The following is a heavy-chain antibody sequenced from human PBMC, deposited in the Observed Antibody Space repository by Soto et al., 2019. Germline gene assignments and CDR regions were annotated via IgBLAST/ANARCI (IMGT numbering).Heavy chain of an antibody. CDR2: ITHSGST. CDR3: ARGLSGVRY. D-gene: IGHD3-10*01. Sequence: PSETMSLTCAVYGGSFSDYYWSWIRQPPGKGLEWIGEITHSGSTNYNPSLKSRVTISVDTSKNQFSLKLSSVTAADTAVYYCARGLSGVRYWGQGTLVTVSS. CDR1: GGSFSDYY. V-gene: IGHV4-34*01. J-gene: IGHJ4*02.